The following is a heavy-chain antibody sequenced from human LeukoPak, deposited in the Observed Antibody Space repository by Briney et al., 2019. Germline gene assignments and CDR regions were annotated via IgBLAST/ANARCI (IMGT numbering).Heavy chain of an antibody. V-gene: IGHV3-23*01. D-gene: IGHD3-22*01. CDR2: ISGSGVST. CDR3: ARGSYYDSSGYSEVFDY. CDR1: GFTFSSYA. Sequence: GGSLRLSCAASGFTFSSYAMIWVRQAPGKGLEWVSGISGSGVSTYYADSVKGRFTISRDNSKNTLYLQMNSLRAEDTAVYYCARGSYYDSSGYSEVFDYWGQGTLVTVSS. J-gene: IGHJ4*02.